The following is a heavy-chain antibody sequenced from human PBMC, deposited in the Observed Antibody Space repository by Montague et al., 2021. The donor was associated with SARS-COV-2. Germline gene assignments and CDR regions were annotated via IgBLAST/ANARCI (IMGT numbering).Heavy chain of an antibody. J-gene: IGHJ5*02. Sequence: SETLSLTCTVSGGSLNPHYWSWIRQAPGKRLECIAYIYYSGVTHYNPSXXSRVTISIDTSKKQFSLWLSSLTAADTAVYYCARHPVYKPQLLYDTWGQGILVTVSS. CDR1: GGSLNPHY. V-gene: IGHV4-59*11. CDR2: IYYSGVT. D-gene: IGHD2-2*02. CDR3: ARHPVYKPQLLYDT.